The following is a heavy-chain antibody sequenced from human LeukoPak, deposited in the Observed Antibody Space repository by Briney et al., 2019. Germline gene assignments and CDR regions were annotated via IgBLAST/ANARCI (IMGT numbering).Heavy chain of an antibody. CDR1: GGTFSKYA. CDR3: TATLGFCRDDVCYKGRYFDY. Sequence: ASVKVSCKASGGTFSKYAISWVRQAPGQGLEWMGRIIPDFGSTNYGTANYPQRFQGRVTITADESTGTAYLELSSLRSEDTAVYYCTATLGFCRDDVCYKGRYFDYWGQGTLVTVSS. V-gene: IGHV1-69*15. CDR2: IIPDFGSTNYGTA. D-gene: IGHD2-8*01. J-gene: IGHJ4*02.